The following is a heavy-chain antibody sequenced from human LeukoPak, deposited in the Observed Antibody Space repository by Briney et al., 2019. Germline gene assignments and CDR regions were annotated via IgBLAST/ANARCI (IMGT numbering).Heavy chain of an antibody. Sequence: SQTLSLTCAVSGGSISSGGYYWGWIRQPPGKGLEWIGSIYYSGSTYYNPSLKSRVTISVDTSKNQFSLKLSSVTAADTAVYYCARHWRGERESSGHAFDIWGQGTMVTVSS. J-gene: IGHJ3*02. CDR2: IYYSGST. V-gene: IGHV4-39*01. D-gene: IGHD6-25*01. CDR1: GGSISSGGYY. CDR3: ARHWRGERESSGHAFDI.